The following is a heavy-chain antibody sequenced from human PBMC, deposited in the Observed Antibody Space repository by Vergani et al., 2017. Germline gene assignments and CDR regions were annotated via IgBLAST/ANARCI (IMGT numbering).Heavy chain of an antibody. CDR1: GFTFSSYA. V-gene: IGHV3-21*01. CDR2: ISSSSSYI. D-gene: IGHD6-19*01. Sequence: EVQLLESGGGLVQPGGSLRLSCAASGFTFSSYAMSWVRQAPGKGLEWVSAISSSSSYIYYADSVKGRFTISRDNAKNSLYLQMNSLRAEDTAVYYCASQGIAVASYYYYMDVWGKGTTVTVSS. J-gene: IGHJ6*03. CDR3: ASQGIAVASYYYYMDV.